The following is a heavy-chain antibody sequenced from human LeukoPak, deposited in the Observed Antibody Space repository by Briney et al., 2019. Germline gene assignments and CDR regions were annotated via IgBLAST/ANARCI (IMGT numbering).Heavy chain of an antibody. CDR3: ARDSGSYYNVGRFDP. V-gene: IGHV4-59*01. CDR1: GGSIGSYY. J-gene: IGHJ5*02. D-gene: IGHD3-10*01. Sequence: PSETLSLTCTVSGGSIGSYYWSWIRQPPGKGLEWIGYIYYSGSTNYNPSLKSRVTISVDTSKNQFSLKLSSVTAADTAVYYCARDSGSYYNVGRFDPWGQGTLVTVSS. CDR2: IYYSGST.